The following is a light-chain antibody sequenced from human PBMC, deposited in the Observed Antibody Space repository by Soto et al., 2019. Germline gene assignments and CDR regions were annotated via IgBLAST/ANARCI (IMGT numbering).Light chain of an antibody. J-gene: IGKJ5*01. Sequence: DIQMTQSPSSLSASVGDRVTITCGASQVIGNYLAWYQQKPGKVPKLLIYGAYTLQSGVPSRFSGSGSGTDFTLTISSLQPEDVAIYYCQKYNSGLITFGQGTRLANK. V-gene: IGKV1-27*01. CDR1: QVIGNY. CDR2: GAY. CDR3: QKYNSGLIT.